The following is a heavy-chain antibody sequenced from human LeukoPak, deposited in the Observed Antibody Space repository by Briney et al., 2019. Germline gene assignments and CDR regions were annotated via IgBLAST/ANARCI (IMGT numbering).Heavy chain of an antibody. CDR2: ISSSGSTI. D-gene: IGHD6-13*01. CDR3: MGYSSSWYYYYYMDV. V-gene: IGHV3-48*03. Sequence: GGSLRLSCAASGFTFSSYEMNWVRQAPGKGLEWVSYISSSGSTIYYADSVKGRFTISRDNAKNSLYLQMNSLRAEDAAVYYCMGYSSSWYYYYYMDVWGKGTTVTVSS. J-gene: IGHJ6*03. CDR1: GFTFSSYE.